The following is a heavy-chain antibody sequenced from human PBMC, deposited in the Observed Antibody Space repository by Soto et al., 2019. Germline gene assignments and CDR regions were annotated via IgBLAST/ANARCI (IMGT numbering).Heavy chain of an antibody. Sequence: EVQLLESGGGLVQPGGSLRLSCAASGFPFSGYAMSWVRRAPGKGPEWVSSISGDGSSTNYADSVKGRFTISRDNAKNTVYLQIDSLRAEDTAVYYCARSLPGTYGAFDLWGQGTMVTVSS. D-gene: IGHD1-7*01. V-gene: IGHV3-23*01. CDR3: ARSLPGTYGAFDL. CDR1: GFPFSGYA. CDR2: ISGDGSST. J-gene: IGHJ3*01.